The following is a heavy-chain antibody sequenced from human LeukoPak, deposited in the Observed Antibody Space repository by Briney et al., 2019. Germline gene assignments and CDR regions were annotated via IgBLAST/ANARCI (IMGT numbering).Heavy chain of an antibody. D-gene: IGHD6-6*01. J-gene: IGHJ6*03. V-gene: IGHV4-34*01. CDR3: ARDLGYSSSSRYFYYMDV. CDR2: INHSGST. Sequence: SETLSLTCAVYGGSLSGYYWNWIRQPPGKGLEWIGEINHSGSTNYNPSLKGRVTISLDTSKNQFSLRLNSVTAADTAIYYCARDLGYSSSSRYFYYMDVWGKGTTVTVSS. CDR1: GGSLSGYY.